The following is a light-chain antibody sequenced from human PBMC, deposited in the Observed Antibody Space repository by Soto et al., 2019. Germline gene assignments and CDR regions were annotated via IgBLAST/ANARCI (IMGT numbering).Light chain of an antibody. CDR1: QSVLYRSSNKNY. Sequence: DIVMTQSPDSLTVSLGERATINCKSSQSVLYRSSNKNYLAWYQQKPGQPPKLLIYWASTRESGVPDRFSGSGSGTDFTLTTNSLQAEDVAVYYCQQYYSTWTFGQGTKVEIK. V-gene: IGKV4-1*01. J-gene: IGKJ1*01. CDR2: WAS. CDR3: QQYYSTWT.